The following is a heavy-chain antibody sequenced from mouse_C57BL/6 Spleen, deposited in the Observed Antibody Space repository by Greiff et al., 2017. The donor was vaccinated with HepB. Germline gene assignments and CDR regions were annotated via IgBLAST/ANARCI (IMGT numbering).Heavy chain of an antibody. V-gene: IGHV5-17*01. Sequence: DVHLVESGGGLVKPGGSLKLSCAASGFTFSDYGMHWVRQAPEKGLEWVAYISSGSSTIYYADTVKGRVTISRDNAKNTLFLQMTSLRSEDTAMYYCATLGNPSFDYWGQGTTLTVSS. J-gene: IGHJ2*01. CDR2: ISSGSSTI. CDR1: GFTFSDYG. CDR3: ATLGNPSFDY. D-gene: IGHD2-1*01.